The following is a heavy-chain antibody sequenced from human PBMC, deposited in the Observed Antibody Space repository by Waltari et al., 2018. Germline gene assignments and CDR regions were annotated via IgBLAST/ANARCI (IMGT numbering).Heavy chain of an antibody. CDR2: IYYSGST. J-gene: IGHJ4*02. V-gene: IGHV4-59*12. CDR3: ARGYDILTG. D-gene: IGHD3-9*01. Sequence: QVQLQESGPGLVKPSETLSLTCTVSGGSISSYYWSWIRQPPGKGLEWIGYIYYSGSTNYNPSLKSRVTISVDTSKNQFSLKLSSVTAADTAVYYCARGYDILTGWGQGTLVTVSS. CDR1: GGSISSYY.